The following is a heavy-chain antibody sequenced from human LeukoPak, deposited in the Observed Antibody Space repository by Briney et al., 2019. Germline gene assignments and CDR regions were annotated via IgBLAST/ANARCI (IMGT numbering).Heavy chain of an antibody. CDR1: GYTFTGYY. CDR2: INRNSGGT. V-gene: IGHV1-2*04. Sequence: GASVKVSCKASGYTFTGYYMHWVRQAPGQGLEWMGWINRNSGGTNYAQKFQGWVTMTRDTSISTAYMELSRLRSDDTAVYYCARTSGYDYFDYWGQGTLVTVSS. D-gene: IGHD5-12*01. J-gene: IGHJ4*02. CDR3: ARTSGYDYFDY.